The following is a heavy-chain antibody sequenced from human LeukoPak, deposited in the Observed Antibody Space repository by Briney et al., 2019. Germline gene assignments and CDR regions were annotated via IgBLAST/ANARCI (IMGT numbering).Heavy chain of an antibody. CDR2: INPNSGDT. CDR3: ARENWNDGSVDY. Sequence: ASVKVSCKASGYTFTGYYMHWVRQAPGQGLEWMGWINPNSGDTNYAQKFQGRVTMTRDTSLSTAYMELSRLRSDDTAVYYCARENWNDGSVDYWGQGTLVTVSS. V-gene: IGHV1-2*02. D-gene: IGHD1-1*01. J-gene: IGHJ4*02. CDR1: GYTFTGYY.